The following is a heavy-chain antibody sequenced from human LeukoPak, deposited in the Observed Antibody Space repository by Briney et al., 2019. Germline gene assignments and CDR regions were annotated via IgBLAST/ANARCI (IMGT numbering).Heavy chain of an antibody. CDR1: GFTFSSYA. J-gene: IGHJ4*02. D-gene: IGHD6-19*01. CDR2: IYSGGST. Sequence: GGSLRLSCAASGFTFSSYAMSWVRQAPGKGLEWVSVIYSGGSTYYADSVKGRFTISRDNSKNTLYLQMNSLRAEDTAVYYCARDHTSSGWSNFDYWGQGTLVTVSS. V-gene: IGHV3-66*01. CDR3: ARDHTSSGWSNFDY.